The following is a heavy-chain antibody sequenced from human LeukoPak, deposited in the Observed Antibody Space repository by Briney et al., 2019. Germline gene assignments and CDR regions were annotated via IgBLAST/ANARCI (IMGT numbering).Heavy chain of an antibody. V-gene: IGHV1-69*13. Sequence: SVKVSCKASGGTFSSYAINWVRQAPGQGLEWMGGIIPIFGTANYAQKFQGRVSITADESTSTPYMELSSLRSEDTAVYYCARAKQDIVVVPAALWGQGTLVTVSS. D-gene: IGHD2-2*01. CDR1: GGTFSSYA. CDR3: ARAKQDIVVVPAAL. CDR2: IIPIFGTA. J-gene: IGHJ4*02.